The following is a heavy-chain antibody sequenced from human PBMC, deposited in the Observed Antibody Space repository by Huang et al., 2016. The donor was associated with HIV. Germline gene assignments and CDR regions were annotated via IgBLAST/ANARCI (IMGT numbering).Heavy chain of an antibody. J-gene: IGHJ2*01. CDR2: IRSGGTYI. D-gene: IGHD4-17*01. V-gene: IGHV3-21*06. CDR1: GFTLSSYS. CDR3: ARHLDYGDPFWYFDL. Sequence: EVQLLESGGGLVRPGGSLRVSCEASGFTLSSYSMNWVRQAPGKGLEGVSSIRSGGTYIYYADSLKGRFTISRDNSNNSLYLQMNSLRADDTAVYYCARHLDYGDPFWYFDLWGRGTLVTV.